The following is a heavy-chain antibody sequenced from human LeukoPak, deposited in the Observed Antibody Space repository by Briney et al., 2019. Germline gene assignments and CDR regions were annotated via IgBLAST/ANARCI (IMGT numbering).Heavy chain of an antibody. D-gene: IGHD3-10*01. Sequence: PGGSLSLSCAASVHALYDYARHWVRQAPGKGLEGCSGMSWNSGSIGYMHSVKGRLIIYIDNAKNSLYLPMNSLRDEDTALYYCAKDIAITMVRGVMDYWGQGTLVTVSS. CDR3: AKDIAITMVRGVMDY. CDR2: MSWNSGSI. CDR1: VHALYDYA. V-gene: IGHV3-9*01. J-gene: IGHJ4*02.